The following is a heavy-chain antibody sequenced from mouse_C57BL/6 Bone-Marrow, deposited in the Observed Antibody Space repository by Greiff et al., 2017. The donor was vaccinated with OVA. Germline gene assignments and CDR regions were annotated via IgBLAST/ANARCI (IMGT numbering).Heavy chain of an antibody. Sequence: QVHVKQSGAELARPGASVKLSCKASGYTFTSYGISWVKQRTGQGLEWIGEIYPRSGNTYYNEKFKGKATLTADKSSSTAYMELRSLTSEDSAVYFCARGAYYSNPAWFAYWGQGTLVTVSA. CDR3: ARGAYYSNPAWFAY. D-gene: IGHD2-5*01. V-gene: IGHV1-81*01. CDR2: IYPRSGNT. J-gene: IGHJ3*01. CDR1: GYTFTSYG.